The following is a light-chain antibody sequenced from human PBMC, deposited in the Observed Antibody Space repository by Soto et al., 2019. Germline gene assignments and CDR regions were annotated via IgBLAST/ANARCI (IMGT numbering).Light chain of an antibody. V-gene: IGKV1-39*01. Sequence: IPMTLSPSSVSASVGNRVTIPCRASQSISSYLKWYQQKPGKAPKLLIYAASLLQSGVTSRFSGRGSETDFTLTSMQPEAVESASCTLRDSTPCPLGQGTKVDIK. CDR1: QSISSY. J-gene: IGKJ1*01. CDR3: TLRDSTPCP. CDR2: AAS.